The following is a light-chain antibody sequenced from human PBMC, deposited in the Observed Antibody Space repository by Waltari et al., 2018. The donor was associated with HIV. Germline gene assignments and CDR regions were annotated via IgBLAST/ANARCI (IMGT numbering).Light chain of an antibody. CDR1: SGSIVSNY. CDR2: EDN. CDR3: QSYDSSNQGV. J-gene: IGLJ3*02. V-gene: IGLV6-57*01. Sequence: NFMLTQPHSVSESPGKTVTISCTRTSGSIVSNYVQWYQQRPGSSPTTVIYEDNQRPSGVPDRFSGSIDSSSNSASLTISGLKTEDEADYYCQSYDSSNQGVFGGGTKLTVL.